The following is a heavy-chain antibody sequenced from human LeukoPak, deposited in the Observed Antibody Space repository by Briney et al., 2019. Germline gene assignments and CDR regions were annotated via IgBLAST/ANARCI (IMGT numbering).Heavy chain of an antibody. CDR2: IKSKTDGGTT. V-gene: IGHV3-15*01. Sequence: GGSLRLSCAASGITFSNAWMSWVRQAPGKGREWVGRIKSKTDGGTTDYAAPVKGRFTISRDDSKNTLYLQMNSLKTEDTAVYYCTTEPGHHEPDAFDIWGQGTMVTVSS. CDR3: TTEPGHHEPDAFDI. J-gene: IGHJ3*02. CDR1: GITFSNAW. D-gene: IGHD1-14*01.